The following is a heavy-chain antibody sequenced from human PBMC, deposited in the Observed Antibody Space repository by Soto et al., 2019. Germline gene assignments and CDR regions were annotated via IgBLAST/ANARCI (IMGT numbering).Heavy chain of an antibody. CDR1: GYTFTGYY. Sequence: ASVKVSCKASGYTFTGYYMHWVRQAPGQGLEWMGWINPNSGGTNYAQKFQGWVTMTRDTSISTAYMELSRLRSDDTAVYYCARSNWNYGYYYMDVRGKRTTVTVSS. CDR3: ARSNWNYGYYYMDV. J-gene: IGHJ6*03. D-gene: IGHD1-20*01. CDR2: INPNSGGT. V-gene: IGHV1-2*04.